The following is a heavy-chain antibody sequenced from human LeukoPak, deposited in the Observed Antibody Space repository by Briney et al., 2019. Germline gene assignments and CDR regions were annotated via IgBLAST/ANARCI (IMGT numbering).Heavy chain of an antibody. CDR1: GFTFSSYE. Sequence: GGSLRLSCAASGFTFSSYEMNWVRQAPGKGLEWVSCISSSGSTIYYADSVKGRFTISRDNAKNSLYLQMNSLRAEDTAVYYCARLDYDSSGYYYGFDPWGQGTLVTVSS. D-gene: IGHD3-22*01. CDR3: ARLDYDSSGYYYGFDP. CDR2: ISSSGSTI. V-gene: IGHV3-48*03. J-gene: IGHJ5*02.